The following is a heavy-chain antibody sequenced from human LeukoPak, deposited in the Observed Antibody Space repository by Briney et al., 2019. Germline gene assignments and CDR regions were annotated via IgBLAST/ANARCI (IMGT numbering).Heavy chain of an antibody. D-gene: IGHD3-3*01. J-gene: IGHJ6*03. Sequence: PSETLPLTCTVSGYSISSGYYWGWIRQPPGKGLEWIGSIYHSGSTYYNPSLKSRVTISVDTSKNQFSLKLSSVTAADTAVYYCARGAYRGLEWLLYDYYYYYMDVWGKGTTVTVSS. V-gene: IGHV4-38-2*02. CDR2: IYHSGST. CDR1: GYSISSGYY. CDR3: ARGAYRGLEWLLYDYYYYYMDV.